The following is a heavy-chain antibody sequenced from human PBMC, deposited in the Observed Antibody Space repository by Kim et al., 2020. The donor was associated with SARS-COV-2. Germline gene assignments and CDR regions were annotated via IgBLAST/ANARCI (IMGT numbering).Heavy chain of an antibody. Sequence: CGDSGRGRFTTSRDNPKSTVYLQMNSLRAEDTAVYYCAGICGTTSCSDDYWGQGTLVTVSS. CDR3: AGICGTTSCSDDY. D-gene: IGHD2-2*01. V-gene: IGHV3-23*01. J-gene: IGHJ4*02.